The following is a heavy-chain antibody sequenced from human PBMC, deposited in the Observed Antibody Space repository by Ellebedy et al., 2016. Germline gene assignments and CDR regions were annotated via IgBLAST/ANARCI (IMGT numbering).Heavy chain of an antibody. J-gene: IGHJ4*02. CDR2: ISGDGDTT. CDR1: GFTLGNFR. Sequence: GESLKISXAVSGFTLGNFRMNWVRQAPGQGLEWISTISGDGDTTFSADSVKGRFTISRDNSRNTLYLQMDSLRAADTAVYYCYYGHYSGYWGQGTLVTVSS. D-gene: IGHD4-17*01. V-gene: IGHV3-23*01. CDR3: YYGHYSGY.